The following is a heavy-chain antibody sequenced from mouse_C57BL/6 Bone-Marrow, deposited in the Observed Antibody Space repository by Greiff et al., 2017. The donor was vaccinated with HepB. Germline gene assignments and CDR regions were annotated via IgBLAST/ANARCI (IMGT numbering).Heavy chain of an antibody. CDR3: AREEGLTGTDFDY. CDR2: ISYDGSN. CDR1: GYSITSGYY. D-gene: IGHD4-1*01. J-gene: IGHJ2*01. V-gene: IGHV3-6*01. Sequence: VQLQQSGPGPVKPSQSLSLTCSVTGYSITSGYYWNWIRQFPGNKLEWMGYISYDGSNNYNPSLKNRISITRDTSKNQFFLKLNSVTTEDTATYYCAREEGLTGTDFDYWGQGTTLTVSS.